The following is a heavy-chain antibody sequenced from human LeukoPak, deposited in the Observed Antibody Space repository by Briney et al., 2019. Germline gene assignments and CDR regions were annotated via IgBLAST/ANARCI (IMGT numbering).Heavy chain of an antibody. D-gene: IGHD3-22*01. CDR1: GFTFSSYA. Sequence: PGGSLRLSCAASGFTFSSYAMNWVRQAPGKGQEWVSGISSSGGWTYYADSVKGRFTISRDNSKNTLYLQIKSLRAEDTAVYYCAKGFDSSGYSAGFDYWGQGPLVTVSS. CDR3: AKGFDSSGYSAGFDY. CDR2: ISSSGGWT. V-gene: IGHV3-23*01. J-gene: IGHJ4*02.